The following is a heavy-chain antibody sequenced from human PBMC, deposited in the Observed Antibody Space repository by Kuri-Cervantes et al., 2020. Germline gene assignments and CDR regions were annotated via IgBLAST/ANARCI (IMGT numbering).Heavy chain of an antibody. CDR3: ARGTIVPGDWNYYYYYMDV. CDR1: GGSFSGYY. J-gene: IGHJ6*03. V-gene: IGHV4-34*01. D-gene: IGHD7-27*01. Sequence: SETLSLTCAVYGGSFSGYYWSWIRQPPGKGLEWIGEINHSGSTNYNPSLKSRVTISVDTSKNQFSLKLSSVTAADTAVYYCARGTIVPGDWNYYYYYMDVWGKGTTVTVSS. CDR2: INHSGST.